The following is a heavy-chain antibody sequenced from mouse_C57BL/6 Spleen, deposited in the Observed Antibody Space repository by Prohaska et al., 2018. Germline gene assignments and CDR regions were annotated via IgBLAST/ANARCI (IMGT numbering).Heavy chain of an antibody. CDR2: IHPSSGST. CDR1: GYTFTSYW. D-gene: IGHD2-1*01. J-gene: IGHJ3*01. CDR3: ARGDYGNYVWFAY. V-gene: IGHV1-64*01. Sequence: QVQLQQPGAELVKPGASVKLSCKASGYTFTSYWMHWVKQRPGQGLEWIGMIHPSSGSTNYNEKFKSKATLTVDKSSSTAYMQLSSLTSEDSAVYYCARGDYGNYVWFAYWGQGTLVTVSA.